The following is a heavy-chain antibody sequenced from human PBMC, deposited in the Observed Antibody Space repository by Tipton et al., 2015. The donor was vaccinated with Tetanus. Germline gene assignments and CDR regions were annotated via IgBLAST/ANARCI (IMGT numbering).Heavy chain of an antibody. J-gene: IGHJ4*02. CDR3: ARANNEFPKKGPFDS. D-gene: IGHD1-1*01. Sequence: TLSLTCAVSGDSFTGFYWHWIRQPPGKGLEWIGRVDRSGTTTYNPSLKGRVTMSLDTSKNQFSLKLTSVTAADTAVYYCARANNEFPKKGPFDSWGQGSLVIVSS. CDR2: VDRSGTT. V-gene: IGHV4-4*07. CDR1: GDSFTGFY.